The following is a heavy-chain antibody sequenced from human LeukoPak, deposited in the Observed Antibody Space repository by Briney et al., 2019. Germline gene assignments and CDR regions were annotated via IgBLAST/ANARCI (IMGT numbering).Heavy chain of an antibody. Sequence: PGGSLRLSCAASGFTFSSHGMHWVRQAPGKGLEWVAVISYDGSKKYYADSVKGRFTISRDNSKNTLYLQMNSLRAEDTAVYHCAKGKRFRYFDNTKYYFDNWGQGTLVTVSS. CDR3: AKGKRFRYFDNTKYYFDN. CDR1: GFTFSSHG. CDR2: ISYDGSKK. J-gene: IGHJ4*02. V-gene: IGHV3-30*18. D-gene: IGHD3-9*01.